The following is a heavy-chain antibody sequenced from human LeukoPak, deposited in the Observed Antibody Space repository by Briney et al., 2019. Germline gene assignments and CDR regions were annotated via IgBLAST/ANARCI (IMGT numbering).Heavy chain of an antibody. J-gene: IGHJ5*02. D-gene: IGHD1-26*01. Sequence: SETLSLTCTVSGGSISSYYWSWIRQPPGKGLEWIGEINHSGSTNYNPSLKSRVTISVDTSKNQFSLKLSSVTAADTAVYYCAREPSGSYEEDWFDPWGQGTLVTVSS. CDR3: AREPSGSYEEDWFDP. CDR2: INHSGST. V-gene: IGHV4-34*01. CDR1: GGSISSYY.